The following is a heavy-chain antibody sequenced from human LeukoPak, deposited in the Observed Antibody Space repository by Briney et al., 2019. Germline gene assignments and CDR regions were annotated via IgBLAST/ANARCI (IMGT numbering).Heavy chain of an antibody. CDR3: ARGTGSYLADY. J-gene: IGHJ4*02. Sequence: GGSLRLSCAASGFTFSNYNMNWVRQAPGKGLEWVSYTSSSSIYYADSVKGRFTISRDNAKNSLFLQMNSLRAEDSAVYYCARGTGSYLADYWGQGTLVTVSS. D-gene: IGHD1-26*01. CDR2: TSSSSI. CDR1: GFTFSNYN. V-gene: IGHV3-48*01.